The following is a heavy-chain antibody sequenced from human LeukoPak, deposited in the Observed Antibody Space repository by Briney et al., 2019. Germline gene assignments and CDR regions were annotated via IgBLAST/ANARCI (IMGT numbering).Heavy chain of an antibody. CDR3: ARDLPTWSIAAAGTGWFDP. CDR1: GGSISSSSYY. D-gene: IGHD6-13*01. V-gene: IGHV4-39*07. CDR2: IYYSGST. Sequence: PSETLSLTCTVSGGSISSSSYYWGWIRQPPGKGLEWIGSIYYSGSTYYNPSLKSRVTISVDTSKNQFSLKLSSVTAADTAVYYCARDLPTWSIAAAGTGWFDPWGQGTLVTVSS. J-gene: IGHJ5*02.